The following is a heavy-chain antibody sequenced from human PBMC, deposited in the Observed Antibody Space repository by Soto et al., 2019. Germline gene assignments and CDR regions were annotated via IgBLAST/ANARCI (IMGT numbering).Heavy chain of an antibody. CDR3: ASEIVGGKLGYYYNGIDV. Sequence: QVQLVQSGAEVKKPGSSVKVSCKASGGTFSSYAISWLRQAPVQGLEWLGGIIPIFGTANYAQKFHGRVTITADESTSTAYIELSSLRSEDTAVYYYASEIVGGKLGYYYNGIDVWGQWATVTVSS. CDR1: GGTFSSYA. J-gene: IGHJ6*02. CDR2: IIPIFGTA. D-gene: IGHD3-22*01. V-gene: IGHV1-69*01.